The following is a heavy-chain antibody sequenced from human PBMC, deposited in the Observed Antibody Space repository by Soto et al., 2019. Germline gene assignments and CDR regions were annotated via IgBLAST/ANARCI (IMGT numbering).Heavy chain of an antibody. D-gene: IGHD1-7*01. CDR2: INPSGGST. Sequence: GASVKVSCKASGYTFTSYGISWVRQAPGQGLEWMGIINPSGGSTSYAQKFQGRVTMTRDTSTSTVYMELSSLRSEDTAVYYCARVNYDLTRTAIDYWGQGTLVTVSS. CDR1: GYTFTSYG. V-gene: IGHV1-46*03. J-gene: IGHJ4*02. CDR3: ARVNYDLTRTAIDY.